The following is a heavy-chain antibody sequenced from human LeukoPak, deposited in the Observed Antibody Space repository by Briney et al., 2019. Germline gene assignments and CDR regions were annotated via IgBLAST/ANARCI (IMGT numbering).Heavy chain of an antibody. CDR3: ARVSSSWSGGYYYYYMDV. CDR1: GSTCSSNY. CDR2: IKQDGGGT. J-gene: IGHJ6*03. V-gene: IGHV3-7*01. Sequence: AGSPRPSCASAGSTCSSNYISCVLRPPPKRRVWLANIKQDGGGTYYNASLKGRFTISIDNAKNSLYLQMNSLRAEDTAVYYCARVSSSWSGGYYYYYMDVWGKGTTVTVSS. D-gene: IGHD6-13*01.